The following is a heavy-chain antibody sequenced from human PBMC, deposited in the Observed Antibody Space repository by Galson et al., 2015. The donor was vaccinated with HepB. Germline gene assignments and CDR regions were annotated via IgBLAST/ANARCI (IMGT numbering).Heavy chain of an antibody. D-gene: IGHD3-22*01. CDR2: INPNSDGT. CDR1: GYTFTDYY. CDR3: ARGVQLTTEFDY. V-gene: IGHV1-2*02. J-gene: IGHJ4*02. Sequence: SVKVSCKASGYTFTDYYIHWVRQAPGQGLEWMGWINPNSDGTKYAPKFEGRVTMTSDTSINAAYMELSSLKSDDTAFYYCARGVQLTTEFDYWGPGTLVTVSS.